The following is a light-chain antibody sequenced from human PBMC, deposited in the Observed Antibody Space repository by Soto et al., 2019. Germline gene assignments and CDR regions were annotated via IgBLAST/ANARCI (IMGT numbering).Light chain of an antibody. V-gene: IGKV3-11*01. CDR2: VAS. Sequence: EIVLTQSPATLSLSPGERATLSCRASQSVYSYLAWYQQKPGQAPRLLIYVASNRATGIPARFSGSGSGTDFTLTIGSLEPEDSAVYYCQQRSSWPLTFGGGTKVEI. J-gene: IGKJ4*01. CDR1: QSVYSY. CDR3: QQRSSWPLT.